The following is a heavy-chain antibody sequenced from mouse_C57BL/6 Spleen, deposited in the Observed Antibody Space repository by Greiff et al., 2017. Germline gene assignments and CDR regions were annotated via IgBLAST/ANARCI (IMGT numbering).Heavy chain of an antibody. CDR2: INPNNGGT. D-gene: IGHD1-1*01. CDR1: GYTFTDYN. V-gene: IGHV1-18*01. J-gene: IGHJ3*01. Sequence: VQLKESGPELVKPGASVKIPCKASGYTFTDYNMDWVKQSHGKSLEWIGDINPNNGGTIYNQKFKGKATLTVDKSSSTAYMELRSLTSEDTAVYYCARGGHYYGSSYFAYWGQGTLVTVSA. CDR3: ARGGHYYGSSYFAY.